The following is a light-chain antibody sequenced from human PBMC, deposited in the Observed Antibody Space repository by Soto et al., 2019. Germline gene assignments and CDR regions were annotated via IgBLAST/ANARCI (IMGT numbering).Light chain of an antibody. Sequence: DIQMTQSPSTLSASVGHRLTITCRASQSVSWWLAWYQQKPGKAPKLLIYDASNRATGIPARFSGSGSGTEFTLTISSLQPEDFATYYCLQHNSYPRTFGQGTKVDI. V-gene: IGKV1-5*01. J-gene: IGKJ1*01. CDR3: LQHNSYPRT. CDR1: QSVSWW. CDR2: DAS.